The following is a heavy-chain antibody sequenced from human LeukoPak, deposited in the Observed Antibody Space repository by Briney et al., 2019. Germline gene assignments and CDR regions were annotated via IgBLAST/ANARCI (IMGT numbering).Heavy chain of an antibody. CDR1: GYSFTSYW. J-gene: IGHJ3*02. Sequence: GESLKISCKGSGYSFTSYWIGWVRQMPGKGREWMAIIYPGDSATRYSPSFQGQVTFSADTSINTAYLQWSSLKASDTAMYYCATGYTSGRGVFDIWGQGTMVTVPS. CDR3: ATGYTSGRGVFDI. CDR2: IYPGDSAT. V-gene: IGHV5-51*01. D-gene: IGHD6-19*01.